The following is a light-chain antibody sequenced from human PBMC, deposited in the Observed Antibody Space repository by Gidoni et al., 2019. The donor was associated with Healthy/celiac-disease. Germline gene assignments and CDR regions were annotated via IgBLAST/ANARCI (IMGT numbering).Light chain of an antibody. CDR1: HGISSY. CDR3: QQYYSYPRT. V-gene: IGKV1-8*01. Sequence: AIRKAQCPSSFSASTGDRFTITCRASHGISSYLAWYQHKPGKAPMLLIYASSPLQSGVPSRFSGSGSGTDFTPTIIRLQSEDFATYYCQQYYSYPRTFGQXTKVEIK. CDR2: ASS. J-gene: IGKJ1*01.